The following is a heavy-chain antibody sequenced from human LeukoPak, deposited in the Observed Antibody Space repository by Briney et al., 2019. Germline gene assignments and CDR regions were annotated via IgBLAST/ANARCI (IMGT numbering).Heavy chain of an antibody. D-gene: IGHD6-13*01. CDR3: ARVAAAGTGGNWFDP. V-gene: IGHV4-59*12. CDR2: IYYSGST. J-gene: IGHJ5*02. CDR1: GGSISSYY. Sequence: SETLSLTCTVSGGSISSYYWSWIRQPPGKGLEWIGYIYYSGSTNYNPSLKSRVTISVDTSKNQFSLKLSSVTAADTAVYYCARVAAAGTGGNWFDPWGQGTLVTVSS.